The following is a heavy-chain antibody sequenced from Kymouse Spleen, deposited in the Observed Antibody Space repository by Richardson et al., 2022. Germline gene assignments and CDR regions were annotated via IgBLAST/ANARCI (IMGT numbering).Heavy chain of an antibody. J-gene: IGHJ6*02. D-gene: IGHD3-9*01. CDR1: GYTFTGYY. Sequence: QVQLVQSGAEVKKPGASVKVSCKASGYTFTGYYMHWVRQAPGQGLEWMGWINPNSGGTNYAQKFQGWVTMTRDTSISTAYMELSRLRSDDTAVYYCARALRYFDWAENGMDVWGQGTTVTVSS. V-gene: IGHV1-2*04. CDR2: INPNSGGT. CDR3: ARALRYFDWAENGMDV.